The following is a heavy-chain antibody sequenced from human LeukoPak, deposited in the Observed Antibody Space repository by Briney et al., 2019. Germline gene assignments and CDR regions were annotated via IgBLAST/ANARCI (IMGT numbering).Heavy chain of an antibody. J-gene: IGHJ3*02. CDR1: GGSISSRSHY. CDR3: ARHMDGPDAFDI. V-gene: IGHV4-39*01. Sequence: NSSETLSLTCAVSGGSISSRSHYWGWIRQPPGKGLEWIGHISYSGNTYCTPSLKSRVTISVDTSKNQFSLQLSSVTAADTAVYYCARHMDGPDAFDIWGQGTMVTVSS. CDR2: ISYSGNT. D-gene: IGHD5-24*01.